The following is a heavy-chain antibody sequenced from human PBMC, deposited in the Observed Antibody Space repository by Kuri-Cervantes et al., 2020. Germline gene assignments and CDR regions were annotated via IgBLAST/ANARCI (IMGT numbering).Heavy chain of an antibody. CDR2: ISAYNGNT. D-gene: IGHD4-17*01. CDR3: ARVTLAPYYGDYEDDAFDI. Sequence: ASVKVSCKASGYTFTSYGISWVRQAPGQGLEWMGWISAYNGNTNYAQKLQGRVTMTTDTSTSTAYMELRSLRSDDTAVYYCARVTLAPYYGDYEDDAFDIWGQGTMVTVSS. CDR1: GYTFTSYG. V-gene: IGHV1-18*01. J-gene: IGHJ3*02.